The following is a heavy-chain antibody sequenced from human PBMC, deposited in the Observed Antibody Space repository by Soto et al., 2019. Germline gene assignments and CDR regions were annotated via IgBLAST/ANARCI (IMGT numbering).Heavy chain of an antibody. CDR1: GFTFSNHA. V-gene: IGHV3-30-3*01. Sequence: PGGSLRLSCAASGFTFSNHAFHWARQAPDKGLEWVAVISYDGVNQYYADSVKGRFTISRDNSKSTLYLQMSSLRPEDTAVYYCARGIQLWLRLFDYWGQGALVTVSS. CDR2: ISYDGVNQ. CDR3: ARGIQLWLRLFDY. J-gene: IGHJ4*02. D-gene: IGHD5-18*01.